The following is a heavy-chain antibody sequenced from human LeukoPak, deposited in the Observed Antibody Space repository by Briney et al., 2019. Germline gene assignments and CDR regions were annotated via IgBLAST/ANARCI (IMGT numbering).Heavy chain of an antibody. CDR1: GGTFSSYA. D-gene: IGHD6-19*01. Sequence: GASVKVFCKASGGTFSSYAMSWVRHAPGQGLEWMGVIIPIFDTANYAQKFEGRVTITADESTSTAYVELSSLRSEDTAVYYCARGGVAVAAYWGQGTLVTVSS. CDR2: IIPIFDTA. CDR3: ARGGVAVAAY. V-gene: IGHV1-69*01. J-gene: IGHJ4*02.